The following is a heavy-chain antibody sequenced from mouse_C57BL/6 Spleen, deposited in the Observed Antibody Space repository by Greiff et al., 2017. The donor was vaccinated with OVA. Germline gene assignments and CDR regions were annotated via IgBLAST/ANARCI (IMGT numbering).Heavy chain of an antibody. V-gene: IGHV1-39*01. CDR3: ASPYGSSYPAWFAY. CDR2: INPNYGTT. CDR1: GYSFTDYN. Sequence: VQLQQSGPELVKPGASVKISCKASGYSFTDYNMNWVKQSNGKSLEWIGVINPNYGTTSYNQKFKGKATLTVDQSSSTAYMQLNSLTSEDSSVYYCASPYGSSYPAWFAYWGQGTLVTVSA. D-gene: IGHD1-1*01. J-gene: IGHJ3*01.